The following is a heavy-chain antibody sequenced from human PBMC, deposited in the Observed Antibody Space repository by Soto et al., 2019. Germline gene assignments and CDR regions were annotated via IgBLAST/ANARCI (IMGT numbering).Heavy chain of an antibody. J-gene: IGHJ3*02. Sequence: GGSLRLSCAAPGFTFSSYAMSRGRPAPGKGVELVSAISGSGGSTYYADSVKGRFTISRDNSKNTLYLQMNSLRAEDTAVYYCAKRLSYYDFWSGSGDDAFDIWGQGTRSPSPQ. CDR3: AKRLSYYDFWSGSGDDAFDI. D-gene: IGHD3-3*01. V-gene: IGHV3-23*01. CDR2: ISGSGGST. CDR1: GFTFSSYA.